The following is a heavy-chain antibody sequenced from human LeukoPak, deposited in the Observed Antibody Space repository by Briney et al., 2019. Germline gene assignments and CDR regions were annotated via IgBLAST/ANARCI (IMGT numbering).Heavy chain of an antibody. Sequence: ASVKVSCKASGYTFTSYGISWVRQAPGQGLEWMGWINPNSGGTNYAQKFQGRVTMTRDTSISTAYMELSRLRSDDTAVYYCAGQTMVRGVIIRSDYWGQGTLVTVSS. CDR3: AGQTMVRGVIIRSDY. J-gene: IGHJ4*02. CDR2: INPNSGGT. V-gene: IGHV1-2*02. D-gene: IGHD3-10*01. CDR1: GYTFTSYG.